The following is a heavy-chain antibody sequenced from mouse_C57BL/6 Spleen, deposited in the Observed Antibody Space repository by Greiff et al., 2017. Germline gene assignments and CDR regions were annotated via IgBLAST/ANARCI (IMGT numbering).Heavy chain of an antibody. CDR1: GFNIKDYY. CDR2: IDPEDGET. CDR3: ARDYSGSSLRYFGY. J-gene: IGHJ2*01. D-gene: IGHD1-1*01. V-gene: IGHV14-2*01. Sequence: EVQLQQSGAELVKPGASVKLSCTASGFNIKDYYMHWVKQRTEQGLEWIGRIDPEDGETKYAPQFQGKATITADTSSNTAYLQLSSLTSEYTAVYYGARDYSGSSLRYFGYWGQGTTLTVSS.